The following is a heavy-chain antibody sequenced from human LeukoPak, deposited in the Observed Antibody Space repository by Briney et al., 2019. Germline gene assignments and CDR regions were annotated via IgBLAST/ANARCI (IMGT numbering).Heavy chain of an antibody. J-gene: IGHJ4*02. CDR2: INPNSGGT. CDR1: GYTFTGYY. D-gene: IGHD2-2*02. V-gene: IGHV1-2*02. CDR3: ARVWDDIVVVPAAIGY. Sequence: ASVKVSCKASGYTFTGYYMRWVRQAPGQGLEWMGWINPNSGGTNYAQKFQGRVTMTRDTSISTAYMELSRLRSDDTAVYYCARVWDDIVVVPAAIGYWGQGTLVTVSS.